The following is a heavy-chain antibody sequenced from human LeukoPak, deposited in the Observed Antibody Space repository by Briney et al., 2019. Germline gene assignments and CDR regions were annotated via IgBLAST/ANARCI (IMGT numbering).Heavy chain of an antibody. CDR2: IIPIFGTA. CDR3: ARVSSWYKAGRGNFDY. Sequence: SVKVSCKASGGTFSSYAISWVRQAPGQGLEWMGGIIPIFGTANYAQKFQGRVTITADESTSTAYMELSSLRSEDTAVYYCARVSSWYKAGRGNFDYWGQGTLVTVSS. D-gene: IGHD6-13*01. CDR1: GGTFSSYA. J-gene: IGHJ4*02. V-gene: IGHV1-69*13.